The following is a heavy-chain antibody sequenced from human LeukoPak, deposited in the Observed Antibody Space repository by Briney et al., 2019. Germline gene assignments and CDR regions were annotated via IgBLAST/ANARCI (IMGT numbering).Heavy chain of an antibody. CDR2: IHHSGST. J-gene: IGHJ4*02. D-gene: IGHD3-22*01. V-gene: IGHV4-31*03. CDR3: ARVLNYYDNSCYYYYFDY. CDR1: GASMASGGHY. Sequence: PSETLSLTCTVSGASMASGGHYWGWIRQHPEKGLEWIGYIHHSGSTHYDPSLKSRVSISIDTSRNQFSMKLSSVTAADTAVYFCARVLNYYDNSCYYYYFDYWGQGTLVTVSS.